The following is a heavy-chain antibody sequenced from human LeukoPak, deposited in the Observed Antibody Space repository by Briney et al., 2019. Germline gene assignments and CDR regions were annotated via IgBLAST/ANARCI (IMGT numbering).Heavy chain of an antibody. Sequence: ASVKVSCKASGYTFTSYGISWVRQAPGQGLEWMGWISAYNGNTNYAQKLQGRVTMTTDTSTSTAYMELRSLRSDDPAVYYCASSSGGTDAFDIWGQGTMVTVSS. V-gene: IGHV1-18*01. CDR2: ISAYNGNT. CDR1: GYTFTSYG. D-gene: IGHD1-26*01. J-gene: IGHJ3*02. CDR3: ASSSGGTDAFDI.